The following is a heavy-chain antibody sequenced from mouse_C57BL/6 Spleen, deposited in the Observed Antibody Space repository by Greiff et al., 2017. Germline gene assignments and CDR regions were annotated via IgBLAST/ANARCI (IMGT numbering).Heavy chain of an antibody. D-gene: IGHD1-1*01. CDR3: ARRGHYYGSSYGYFDV. CDR1: GYTFTSYW. Sequence: VKLQQPGAELVRPGSSVKLSCKASGYTFTSYWMHWVKQRPIQGLEWIGNIDPSDSETHYNQKFKDKATLTVDKSSSTAYMQLSSLTSEDSAVYYCARRGHYYGSSYGYFDVWGTGTTVTVSS. V-gene: IGHV1-52*01. J-gene: IGHJ1*03. CDR2: IDPSDSET.